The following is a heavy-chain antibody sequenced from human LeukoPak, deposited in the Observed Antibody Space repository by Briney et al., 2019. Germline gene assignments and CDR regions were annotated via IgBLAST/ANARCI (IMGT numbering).Heavy chain of an antibody. J-gene: IGHJ3*02. CDR2: INNDGSDT. V-gene: IGHV3-74*03. D-gene: IGHD3-16*01. CDR3: VRGGFMHAFDI. Sequence: GGSLRLSCAASGLTLSAYWMYWVRQGPGKGPEWVSFINNDGSDTKYADSVKGRFTVSRDNAENTLYLQMNSLRVEDTAVYYCVRGGFMHAFDIWGQGTKVTVSS. CDR1: GLTLSAYW.